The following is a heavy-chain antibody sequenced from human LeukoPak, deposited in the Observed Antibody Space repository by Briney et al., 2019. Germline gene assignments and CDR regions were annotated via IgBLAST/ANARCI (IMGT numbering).Heavy chain of an antibody. D-gene: IGHD3-22*01. CDR1: GGTFSSYA. V-gene: IGHV1-69*13. CDR2: IIPIFGTA. J-gene: IGHJ4*02. CDR3: ARRRVDSSGYPYFDY. Sequence: SVKVSCKASGGTFSSYAISWVRQAPGQGLEWMGGIIPIFGTANYAQKFQGRVTITADESTSTAYMELSSLRSEDTAVYYCARRRVDSSGYPYFDYWGQGTLVTVSS.